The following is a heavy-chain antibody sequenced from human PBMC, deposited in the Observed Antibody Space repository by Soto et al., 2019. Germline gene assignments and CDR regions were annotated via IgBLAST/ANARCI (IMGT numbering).Heavy chain of an antibody. D-gene: IGHD6-6*01. CDR1: GYTFTSYA. V-gene: IGHV1-3*01. CDR3: AREGSIAARPAWFDP. CDR2: INAGNGNT. J-gene: IGHJ5*02. Sequence: VKVSCKASGYTFTSYAMHWVRQAPGQRLEWMGWINAGNGNTKYSQKFQGRVTITRDTSASTAYMELSSLRSEDTAVYYCAREGSIAARPAWFDPWGQGTLVTVSS.